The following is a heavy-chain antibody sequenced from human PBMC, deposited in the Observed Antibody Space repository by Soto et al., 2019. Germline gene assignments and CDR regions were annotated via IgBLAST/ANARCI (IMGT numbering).Heavy chain of an antibody. Sequence: PGGSLRLSCAASGFTFSGSAMHWVRQASGKGLEWVGRIRSKANSYATAYAASVKGRFTISRDDSKNTAYLQMNSLKTEDTAVYYCTTPEYWKEDAFDIWGQGTMVTVSS. CDR2: IRSKANSYAT. CDR1: GFTFSGSA. V-gene: IGHV3-73*01. J-gene: IGHJ3*02. D-gene: IGHD1-1*01. CDR3: TTPEYWKEDAFDI.